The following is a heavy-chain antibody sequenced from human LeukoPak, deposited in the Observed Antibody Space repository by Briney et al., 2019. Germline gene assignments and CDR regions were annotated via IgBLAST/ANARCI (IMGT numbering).Heavy chain of an antibody. CDR1: GFTFSSYA. CDR3: AKVGQYGQLVYAFDI. V-gene: IGHV3-30*04. J-gene: IGHJ3*02. D-gene: IGHD6-13*01. CDR2: ISYDGSNK. Sequence: AGGSLRLSCAASGFTFSSYAMHWVRQAPGKGLEWVAVISYDGSNKYYADSAKGRFTISRDNSKNTLYLQMNSLRAEDTAVYYCAKVGQYGQLVYAFDIWGQGTMVTVSS.